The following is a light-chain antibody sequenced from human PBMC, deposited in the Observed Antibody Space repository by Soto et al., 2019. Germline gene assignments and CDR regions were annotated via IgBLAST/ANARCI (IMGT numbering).Light chain of an antibody. CDR3: QQSHNYMYT. V-gene: IGKV3-15*01. CDR2: EAS. CDR1: QSIRQN. Sequence: ELVLSQSPATLSVSPRERATLSCRASQSIRQNLAWYQQKPGQAPTLLIYEASTRATGVPARFSGSGSGTEFTLTISSLQSEDFAIYYCQQSHNYMYTFGQGTKLEIK. J-gene: IGKJ2*01.